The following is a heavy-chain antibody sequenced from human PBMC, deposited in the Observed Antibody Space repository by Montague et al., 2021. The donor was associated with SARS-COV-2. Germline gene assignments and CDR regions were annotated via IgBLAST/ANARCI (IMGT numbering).Heavy chain of an antibody. D-gene: IGHD3-10*01. CDR2: IFWDDGK. CDR3: ARRPTSLVGEPFFGFDV. J-gene: IGHJ3*01. CDR1: GFSLTTAGMG. V-gene: IGHV2-5*05. Sequence: PALVKPTQTLTLTCTVSGFSLTTAGMGVAWIRRPPGKAPGGLPIIFWDDGKRSGSPLGSRVGISKDPSNTRVMFTMTNMDPLDAGTYYCARRPTSLVGEPFFGFDVWGPGTLVTVSS.